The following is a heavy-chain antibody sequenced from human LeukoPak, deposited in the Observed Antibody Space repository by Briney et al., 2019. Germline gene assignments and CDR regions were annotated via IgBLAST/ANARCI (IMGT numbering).Heavy chain of an antibody. D-gene: IGHD5-12*01. V-gene: IGHV4-59*01. CDR1: GGSLSSYY. CDR2: ISNSGST. CDR3: ARSMDIRFDP. J-gene: IGHJ5*02. Sequence: TSETLSLTCTVSGGSLSSYYWSWIRQPPGKGLEWIGYISNSGSTNYNPSLKSRVTISVDTSKNQFSLKLSSVTAADTAVYYCARSMDIRFDPWGQGALVTVSS.